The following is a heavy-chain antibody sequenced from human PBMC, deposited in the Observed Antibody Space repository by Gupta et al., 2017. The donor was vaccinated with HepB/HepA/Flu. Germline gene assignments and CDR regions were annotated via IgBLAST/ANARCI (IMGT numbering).Heavy chain of an antibody. CDR3: ASLQGSSFLWNFDL. V-gene: IGHV3-7*01. CDR2: IKLDGSEK. Sequence: EVQLVESGGGSVQPGGSLRLSCAASGFTFSSYWMSWVRQAPGKGLEWVANIKLDGSEKYYVDSVKGRFTMSRDNAKNSLYLQMNSLRAEDTAMYYCASLQGSSFLWNFDLWGRGTLVTVSS. J-gene: IGHJ2*01. D-gene: IGHD6-6*01. CDR1: GFTFSSYW.